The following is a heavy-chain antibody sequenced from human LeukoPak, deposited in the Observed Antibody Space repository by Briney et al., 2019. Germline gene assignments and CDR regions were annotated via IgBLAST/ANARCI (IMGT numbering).Heavy chain of an antibody. CDR1: GGSFSGYY. J-gene: IGHJ6*03. V-gene: IGHV4-34*01. CDR3: ARRYYYYYYMDV. CDR2: INHSGST. Sequence: SETLSLTCAVYGGSFSGYYWSWIRQPPGKGLEWIGEINHSGSTNYNPSLKSRVTISVDTSKNQFSLKLSSVTTADTAVYYCARRYYYYYYMDVWGKGTTVTVSS.